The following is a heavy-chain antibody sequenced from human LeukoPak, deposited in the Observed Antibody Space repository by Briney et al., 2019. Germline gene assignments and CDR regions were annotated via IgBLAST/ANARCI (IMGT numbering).Heavy chain of an antibody. CDR3: AKRGVVIRVILVGFHKEAYYFDS. V-gene: IGHV3-23*01. D-gene: IGHD3-22*01. CDR1: GLTLSNYG. Sequence: GGSLSLSCAVSGLTLSNYGMSWVRQAPGKGLEWVAGISDSGGRTKYADSVKGRFTISRDNPKNTLYLQMNSLRAEDTAVYFCAKRGVVIRVILVGFHKEAYYFDSWGQGALVTVSS. CDR2: ISDSGGRT. J-gene: IGHJ4*02.